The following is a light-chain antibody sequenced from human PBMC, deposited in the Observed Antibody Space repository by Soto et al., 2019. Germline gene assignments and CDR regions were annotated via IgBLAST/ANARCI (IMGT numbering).Light chain of an antibody. Sequence: QSVLTQPASVSGSPGQSIAISCTGTSSDVGGYNYVSWYQQLPGKAPKLLISEVNNRPSGVSHRFSGSKSGNTASLTISGLQAEDEADYYCSSYRTGGHFVFGTGTKVTVL. V-gene: IGLV2-14*01. CDR1: SSDVGGYNY. CDR2: EVN. J-gene: IGLJ1*01. CDR3: SSYRTGGHFV.